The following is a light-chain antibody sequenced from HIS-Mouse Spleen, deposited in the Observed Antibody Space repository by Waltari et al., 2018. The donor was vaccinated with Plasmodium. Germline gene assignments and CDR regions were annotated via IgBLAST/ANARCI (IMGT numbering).Light chain of an antibody. J-gene: IGKJ3*01. CDR1: QNVSSN. Sequence: ELVMTQSPATLSVSPGERATLSCRASQNVSSNLACYQQKPGQPPRLLIYGASTRATGIPARFSGSGSGTEFTLTISSLQSEDFAVYYCQQYNNWSFTFGPGTKVDIK. CDR2: GAS. V-gene: IGKV3-15*01. CDR3: QQYNNWSFT.